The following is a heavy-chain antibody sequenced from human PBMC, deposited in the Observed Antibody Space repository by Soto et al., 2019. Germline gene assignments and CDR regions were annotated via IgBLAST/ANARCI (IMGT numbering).Heavy chain of an antibody. CDR2: INSDGSST. Sequence: PGGSLGLSCAASGFTFSSYGMHWVRHAPGKGLVWVSRINSDGSSTSYADSVKGRFTISRDNAKNTLYLQMNSLRAEDTAVYYCARESGGVLRFLEWTNWGQGTLVTVSS. CDR1: GFTFSSYG. CDR3: ARESGGVLRFLEWTN. D-gene: IGHD3-3*01. J-gene: IGHJ4*02. V-gene: IGHV3-74*01.